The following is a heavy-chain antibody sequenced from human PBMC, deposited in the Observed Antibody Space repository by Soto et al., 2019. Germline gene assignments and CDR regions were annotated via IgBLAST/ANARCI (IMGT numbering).Heavy chain of an antibody. D-gene: IGHD5-18*01. CDR1: GFTFSSYA. Sequence: PGGSLRLSCAASGFTFSSYAMHWVRQAPGKGLEWVAVISYDGSNKYYADSVKGRFTISRDNSKNTLYLQMNSLRAEDTAVYYCARETMVTSWGYYYYGMDVWGQGTTVTVSS. V-gene: IGHV3-30-3*01. J-gene: IGHJ6*02. CDR3: ARETMVTSWGYYYYGMDV. CDR2: ISYDGSNK.